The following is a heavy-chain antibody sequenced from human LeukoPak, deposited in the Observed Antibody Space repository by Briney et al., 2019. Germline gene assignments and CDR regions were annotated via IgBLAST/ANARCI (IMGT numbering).Heavy chain of an antibody. CDR3: ASGSYDAFDI. CDR1: GFTFSSYA. J-gene: IGHJ3*02. D-gene: IGHD3-10*01. Sequence: PGGSLRLSCAASGFTFSSYAMSWVRQAPGKGLDWVSVISVSGNSTYYADSVKGRFTISRDNSKNTLYLQMNSLRAEDTAVYYCASGSYDAFDIWGQGTMVTVSS. CDR2: ISVSGNST. V-gene: IGHV3-23*01.